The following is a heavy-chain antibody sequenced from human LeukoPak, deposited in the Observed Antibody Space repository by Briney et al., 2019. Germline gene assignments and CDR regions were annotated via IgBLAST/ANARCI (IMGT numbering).Heavy chain of an antibody. V-gene: IGHV3-74*01. CDR1: GFTFSSYW. CDR2: INSDGSST. J-gene: IGHJ4*02. D-gene: IGHD6-13*01. CDR3: ARVGQQLADFFDY. Sequence: GGSLRLSCAASGFTFSSYWMHWVHQAPGKGLVWVSRINSDGSSTSYADSVKGRFTISRDNAKNTLYPQMNSLRAEDTAVYYCARVGQQLADFFDYWGQGTLVTVSS.